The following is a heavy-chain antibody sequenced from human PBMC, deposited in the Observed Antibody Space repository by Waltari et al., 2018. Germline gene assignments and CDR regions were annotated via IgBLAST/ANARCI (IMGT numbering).Heavy chain of an antibody. J-gene: IGHJ5*02. Sequence: QVQLVESGGGVVQPGGSLRLSCAASGFTFSSYGMHWVRQAPGKGLEWVAFIRYDGSNKYDADSVKGRFTISRDNSKNTLYLQMNSLRAEDTAVYYCAKRNGYCSGGSCLNWFDPWGQGTLVTVSS. CDR1: GFTFSSYG. D-gene: IGHD2-15*01. V-gene: IGHV3-30*02. CDR3: AKRNGYCSGGSCLNWFDP. CDR2: IRYDGSNK.